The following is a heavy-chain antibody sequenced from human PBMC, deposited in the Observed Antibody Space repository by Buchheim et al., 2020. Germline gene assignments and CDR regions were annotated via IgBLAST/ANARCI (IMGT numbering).Heavy chain of an antibody. D-gene: IGHD1-26*01. CDR2: ISYSGHNN. CDR3: TRGSPKWTPHYFDS. J-gene: IGHJ4*02. Sequence: QEELVESGGGVVHPGSSLRLSCAVAGFAFSTFGMHWVRQAPGKGLEWVAAISYSGHNNFYAESVKGRFTISRDNFKNTLHLLMNSLRPEDTAVYYCTRGSPKWTPHYFDSWGQGTL. CDR1: GFAFSTFG. V-gene: IGHV3-30*03.